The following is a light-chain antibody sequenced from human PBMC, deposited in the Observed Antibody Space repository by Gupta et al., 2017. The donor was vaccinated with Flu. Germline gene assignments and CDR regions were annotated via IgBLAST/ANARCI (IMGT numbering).Light chain of an antibody. Sequence: VTPGEPACICGRTSQVLRESSGYNYLAWYGQKPGQAPQLLIIWGSQRATGVPDRFSGSGSGTDFTLKISRVEAEDVGTYYCKHSLQTPITFGRGTKVDI. CDR2: WGS. J-gene: IGKJ4*01. CDR3: KHSLQTPIT. CDR1: QVLRESSGYNY. V-gene: IGKV2-28*01.